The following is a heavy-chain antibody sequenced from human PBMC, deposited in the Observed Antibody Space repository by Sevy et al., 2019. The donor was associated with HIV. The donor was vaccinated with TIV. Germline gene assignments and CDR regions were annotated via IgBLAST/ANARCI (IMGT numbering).Heavy chain of an antibody. J-gene: IGHJ3*01. Sequence: GGSLRLSCAVSGITFSNFAMHWVRQAPGRGLEWVALISYDGSQNSYADSVRGRFTISRDNSKSTLYLHLNSLGGQDTAIYYCARMKEEWAFDVWGQGTMVTVSS. D-gene: IGHD3-3*01. CDR2: ISYDGSQN. CDR1: GITFSNFA. V-gene: IGHV3-30*03. CDR3: ARMKEEWAFDV.